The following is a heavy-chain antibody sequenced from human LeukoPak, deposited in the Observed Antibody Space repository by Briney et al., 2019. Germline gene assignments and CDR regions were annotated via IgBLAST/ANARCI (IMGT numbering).Heavy chain of an antibody. Sequence: GGSLRLSCVTSGFTFTNHWMSWVRQPPGKGLEWVANISEDGGHTNYVDSVKGRFTISRDNAKNSLFLQMDGLRVDDTAVYFYARDGRGGHNDFWGQGTLITVSS. D-gene: IGHD4-23*01. CDR2: ISEDGGHT. V-gene: IGHV3-7*01. CDR3: ARDGRGGHNDF. CDR1: GFTFTNHW. J-gene: IGHJ4*02.